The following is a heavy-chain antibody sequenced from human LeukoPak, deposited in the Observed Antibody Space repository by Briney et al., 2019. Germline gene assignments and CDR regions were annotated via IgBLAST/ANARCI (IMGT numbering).Heavy chain of an antibody. V-gene: IGHV1-8*01. Sequence: ASVKVSCKASGYTFTRYGISWVRQATGQGLEWMGWMNPNSGNTGYSQKFQGRVTMTRNTSINTAYMELNSLRSEDTAVYYCARANPLDYWGQGTLVTVSS. CDR3: ARANPLDY. CDR1: GYTFTRYG. CDR2: MNPNSGNT. J-gene: IGHJ4*02.